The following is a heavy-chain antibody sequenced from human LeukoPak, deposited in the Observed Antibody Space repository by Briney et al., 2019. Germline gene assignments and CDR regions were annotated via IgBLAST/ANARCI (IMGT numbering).Heavy chain of an antibody. D-gene: IGHD3-22*01. Sequence: PGRSLRLSCAASGFTFDDYAMHWVRQAPGKGLEWVSGISWNSGSIGYADSVKGRFTISRGNAKNSLYLQMNSLRAEDTALYYCAKVGGYDSSGYIDYWGQGTLVTVSS. J-gene: IGHJ4*02. CDR2: ISWNSGSI. V-gene: IGHV3-9*01. CDR3: AKVGGYDSSGYIDY. CDR1: GFTFDDYA.